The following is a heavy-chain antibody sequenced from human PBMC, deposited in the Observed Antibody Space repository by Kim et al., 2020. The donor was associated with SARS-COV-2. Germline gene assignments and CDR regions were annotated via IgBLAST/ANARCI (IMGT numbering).Heavy chain of an antibody. CDR3: TRLYPMYYYDSSGYSDAFDI. CDR2: IRSKAYGGTT. Sequence: GGSPRLSCTASGFTFGDYAMSWVRQAPGKGLEWVGFIRSKAYGGTTEYAASVKGRFTISRDDSKSIAYLQMNSLKTEDTAVYYCTRLYPMYYYDSSGYSDAFDIWGQGTMVTVSS. CDR1: GFTFGDYA. J-gene: IGHJ3*02. V-gene: IGHV3-49*04. D-gene: IGHD3-22*01.